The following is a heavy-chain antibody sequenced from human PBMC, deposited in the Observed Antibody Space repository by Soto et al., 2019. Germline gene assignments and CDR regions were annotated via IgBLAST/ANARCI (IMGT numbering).Heavy chain of an antibody. J-gene: IGHJ4*02. CDR3: ARDGSGWS. D-gene: IGHD6-19*01. CDR2: ISSSSRTI. V-gene: IGHV3-48*01. CDR1: GFTFSSYS. Sequence: GGSLRLSCAASGFTFSSYSMHWVRQAPGKGLEWVSYISSSSRTIYYADSVKGRFTISRDNAKNSLYLQMNSLRAEDTAVYYCARDGSGWSWGQGTLVTVSS.